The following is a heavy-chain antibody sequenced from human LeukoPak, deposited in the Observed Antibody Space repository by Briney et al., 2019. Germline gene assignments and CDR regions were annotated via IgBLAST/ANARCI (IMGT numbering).Heavy chain of an antibody. Sequence: PSETLSLTCTVSGGSITGYYWSWIRQPPGKGLEWIGYVFYSGGTLYNPSLKSRVAISVDTSKTQFSLKLTSVTAADTAVYYCARSITIFGVAPGYFDYWGQGTLVTVSS. J-gene: IGHJ4*02. CDR3: ARSITIFGVAPGYFDY. CDR2: VFYSGGT. V-gene: IGHV4-59*08. D-gene: IGHD3-3*01. CDR1: GGSITGYY.